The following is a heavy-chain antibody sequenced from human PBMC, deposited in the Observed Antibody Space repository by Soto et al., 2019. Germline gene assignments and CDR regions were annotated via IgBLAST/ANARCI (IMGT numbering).Heavy chain of an antibody. V-gene: IGHV3-9*01. Sequence: EVQLVESGGGLVQPGRSLRLSCAASGFKFDDCAMHWVRQGPGKGLEWVAGLSWDSGSIHYADSVKGRFTISRDNAKNVLYLQMNSLRAEDTALYYCAKDTKYQLTSPGDYDVWGQGTLVTVSS. D-gene: IGHD2-2*01. J-gene: IGHJ3*01. CDR3: AKDTKYQLTSPGDYDV. CDR2: LSWDSGSI. CDR1: GFKFDDCA.